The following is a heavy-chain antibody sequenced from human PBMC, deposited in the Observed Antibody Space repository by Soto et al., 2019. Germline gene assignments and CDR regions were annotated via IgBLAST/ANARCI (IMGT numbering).Heavy chain of an antibody. J-gene: IGHJ4*02. CDR2: INAGNGDT. CDR3: ARAISGYVT. V-gene: IGHV1-3*01. Sequence: QVQLVQSGAEMKKPGASVKLSCKTSGINYNTYAIHWVRQAPGQGLEWMGWINAGNGDTRYSQNFQSRVTLTRDTSASTVYMDLDSLKSEDTGVYYCARAISGYVTWGQGTLVTVSS. D-gene: IGHD5-12*01. CDR1: GINYNTYA.